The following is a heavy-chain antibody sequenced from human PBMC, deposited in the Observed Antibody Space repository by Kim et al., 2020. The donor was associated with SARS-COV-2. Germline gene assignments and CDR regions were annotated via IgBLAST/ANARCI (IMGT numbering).Heavy chain of an antibody. CDR3: AREKPYYDGNVNWFDP. CDR2: VYYSGST. J-gene: IGHJ5*02. Sequence: SETLSLTCTVSGASISSSSYYWGWIRQPPGKGLEWIGSVYYSGSTYYNPSLKSRVTISIDTSKNQFSLKLSSVTAADTAMYYCAREKPYYDGNVNWFDPWGQGTLVTFSS. D-gene: IGHD3-22*01. V-gene: IGHV4-39*07. CDR1: GASISSSSYY.